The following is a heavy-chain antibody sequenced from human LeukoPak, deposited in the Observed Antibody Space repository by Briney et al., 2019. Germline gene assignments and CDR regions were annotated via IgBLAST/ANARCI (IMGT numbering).Heavy chain of an antibody. CDR1: GFTFSSYG. Sequence: GGSLRLSCAASGFTFSSYGMHWVRQAPGKGLEWVAVISYDGSNKYYADSVKGRFTISRDNSKNTLYLQMNSLRAEDTAVYYCAVFRMDYDTSGSSSYFDYWGQGTLVTVSS. J-gene: IGHJ4*02. CDR2: ISYDGSNK. D-gene: IGHD3-22*01. V-gene: IGHV3-30*03. CDR3: AVFRMDYDTSGSSSYFDY.